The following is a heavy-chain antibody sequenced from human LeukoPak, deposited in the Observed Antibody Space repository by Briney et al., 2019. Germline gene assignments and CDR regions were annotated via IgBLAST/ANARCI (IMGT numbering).Heavy chain of an antibody. CDR2: ISAYNGNT. V-gene: IGHV1-18*01. Sequence: ASVKVSCKASGYSFTSYGISWVRQAPGQGLEWMGWISAYNGNTNYAQKFQGRVTVTTDTSTSTAYMELRSLRSDDTAVYYCARDPTVVPAASHWFDPWGQGTLVTVSS. J-gene: IGHJ5*02. CDR1: GYSFTSYG. CDR3: ARDPTVVPAASHWFDP. D-gene: IGHD2-2*01.